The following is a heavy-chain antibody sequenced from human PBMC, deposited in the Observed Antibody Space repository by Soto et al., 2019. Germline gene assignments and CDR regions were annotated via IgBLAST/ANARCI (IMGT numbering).Heavy chain of an antibody. D-gene: IGHD1-7*01. CDR2: ISSNGGTT. Sequence: EVQLAESGGGMVQPGGYLRLSCVAYGFTFSSYDMHWVRQAPGKGLEYVSSISSNGGTTYYGNSVKGRFTISRDNSKNTLYLQMGSLRAEDMAVYYCVRRVSGNYDYWGQGTLVTVSS. V-gene: IGHV3-64*01. CDR3: VRRVSGNYDY. J-gene: IGHJ4*02. CDR1: GFTFSSYD.